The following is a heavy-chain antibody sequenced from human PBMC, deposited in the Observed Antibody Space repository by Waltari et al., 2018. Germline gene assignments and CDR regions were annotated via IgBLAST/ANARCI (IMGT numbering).Heavy chain of an antibody. Sequence: VQLVQSGAEVKKPGESLRISCKGSGYSFTSYWLSWVRKMPGKGLELRGRIEPSDSYTNYSPSFQGHVTISADKSISTAYLQWSSLKASDTAMYYCAVGGYVDWVGTQPSYYDYGMDVWGQGTTVTVSS. V-gene: IGHV5-10-1*03. CDR1: GYSFTSYW. CDR3: AVGGYVDWVGTQPSYYDYGMDV. D-gene: IGHD3-9*01. J-gene: IGHJ6*02. CDR2: IEPSDSYT.